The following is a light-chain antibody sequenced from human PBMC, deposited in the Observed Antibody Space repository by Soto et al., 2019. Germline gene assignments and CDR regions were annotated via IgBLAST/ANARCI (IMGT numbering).Light chain of an antibody. J-gene: IGKJ1*01. Sequence: PGERATLPCMASQSVSSGYLAWYQQKPGQAPRLLIYHASSRATGIPDRFSGSGSGRDFTLTISRMEPEDFAVYYCQQYARSPPTFGQGTKVDIK. V-gene: IGKV3-20*01. CDR1: QSVSSGY. CDR2: HAS. CDR3: QQYARSPPT.